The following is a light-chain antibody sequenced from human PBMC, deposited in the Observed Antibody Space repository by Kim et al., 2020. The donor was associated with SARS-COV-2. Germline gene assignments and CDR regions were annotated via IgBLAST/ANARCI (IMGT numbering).Light chain of an antibody. CDR3: QQRGNWPT. CDR1: QSVKTY. V-gene: IGKV3-11*01. Sequence: IELTQSPATLSLSPGERATLSCRASQSVKTYLAWYQQKPGQSPRLLIYDASNRATGIPARFSGGGSGTDFTLTISSLEPEDFAVYYCQQRGNWPTFGQGTRLEIK. CDR2: DAS. J-gene: IGKJ5*01.